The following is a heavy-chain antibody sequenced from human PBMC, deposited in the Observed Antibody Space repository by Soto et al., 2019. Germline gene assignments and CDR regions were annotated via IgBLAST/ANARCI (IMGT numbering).Heavy chain of an antibody. D-gene: IGHD2-15*01. CDR3: AKGGCSGGSCTTSSSYGMDV. CDR1: GITFSSYA. CDR2: IRGSGGST. Sequence: GSLRLSCAASGITFSSYAMSWVRQAPGKGLEWVSAIRGSGGSTYYADSVKGRFTISRDNSKNTLYLQMNNVRAEDTAVYYCAKGGCSGGSCTTSSSYGMDVWGQGTTVTVSS. V-gene: IGHV3-23*01. J-gene: IGHJ6*02.